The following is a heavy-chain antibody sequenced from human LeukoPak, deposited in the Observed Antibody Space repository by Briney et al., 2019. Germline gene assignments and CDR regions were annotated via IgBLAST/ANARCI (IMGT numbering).Heavy chain of an antibody. CDR3: AKGVAAGYCSGGSCPTYYFDY. Sequence: GGSLRLSCAASGFTFSSYGMHWVRQAPGKGLEWVAVISYDGSNKYYADSVKGRFTISRDNSKNTLYLQMNSLRAGDTAVYYCAKGVAAGYCSGGSCPTYYFDYWGQGTLVTVSS. J-gene: IGHJ4*02. CDR1: GFTFSSYG. D-gene: IGHD2-15*01. CDR2: ISYDGSNK. V-gene: IGHV3-30*18.